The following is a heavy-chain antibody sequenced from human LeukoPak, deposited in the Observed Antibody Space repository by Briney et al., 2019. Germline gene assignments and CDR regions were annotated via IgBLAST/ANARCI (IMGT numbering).Heavy chain of an antibody. CDR3: ATEMTSVVPDY. D-gene: IGHD4-11*01. Sequence: ASVKVSCKVSGHTLSEMTMHWVRQAPGKGLEWMGGFDPENDERMYARKFRGRVTMTEDTSTDTAYMELSSLRSEDTAVYFCATEMTSVVPDYWGQGTLVTVPS. CDR1: GHTLSEMT. V-gene: IGHV1-24*01. J-gene: IGHJ4*02. CDR2: FDPENDER.